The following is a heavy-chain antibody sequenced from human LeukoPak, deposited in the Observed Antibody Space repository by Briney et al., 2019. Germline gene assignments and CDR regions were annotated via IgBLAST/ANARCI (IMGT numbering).Heavy chain of an antibody. CDR2: ISSSSSYI. V-gene: IGHV3-21*01. D-gene: IGHD5-12*01. CDR3: ARDPIGGYDLHYFDY. Sequence: GGSLRLSCAASGFTFSTYSMNWVRQAPGKGLEWVSSISSSSSYIYYADSVKGRFTISRDNAKNSLYLQMNSLRAEDTAVYYCARDPIGGYDLHYFDYWGQGTLVTVSS. J-gene: IGHJ4*02. CDR1: GFTFSTYS.